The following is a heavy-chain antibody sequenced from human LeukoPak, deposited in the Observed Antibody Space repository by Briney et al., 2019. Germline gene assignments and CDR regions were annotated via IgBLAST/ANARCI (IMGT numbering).Heavy chain of an antibody. Sequence: SETLSLTCAVYGGSFSGYYWSWIRQPPGKGLEWIGEINHSGSTNYNPSLKSRVTIPVDKSKNQFSLKLSSVTAADTAGYYCARRLDEDSSGYYLGAFDIWGQGTMVTVSS. CDR1: GGSFSGYY. J-gene: IGHJ3*02. V-gene: IGHV4-34*01. CDR2: INHSGST. CDR3: ARRLDEDSSGYYLGAFDI. D-gene: IGHD3-22*01.